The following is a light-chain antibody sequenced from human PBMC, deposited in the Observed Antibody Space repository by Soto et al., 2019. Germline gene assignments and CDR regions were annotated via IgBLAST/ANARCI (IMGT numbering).Light chain of an antibody. J-gene: IGKJ5*01. CDR2: GAS. V-gene: IGKV3D-15*01. CDR3: QQYNNWPPIT. Sequence: SQSPCALSLSTGERATLSCRASQSVSSSYFAWYQQKPGQAPRLLINGASSRATGIPDRFSGSGSGTEFTLTISSLQSEDFAVYYCQQYNNWPPITFAQGTRLAVK. CDR1: QSVSSSY.